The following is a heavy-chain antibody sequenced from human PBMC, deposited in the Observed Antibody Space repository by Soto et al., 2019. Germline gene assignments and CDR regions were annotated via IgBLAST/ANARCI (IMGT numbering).Heavy chain of an antibody. J-gene: IGHJ3*02. CDR2: IYYSGST. CDR1: GGSISSGGYY. V-gene: IGHV4-31*03. CDR3: ARDHTHYSDAFDI. D-gene: IGHD3-10*01. Sequence: QVQLQESGPGLVKPSQTLSLTCTVSGGSISSGGYYWSWIRQHPGKGLEWIGYIYYSGSTYYNPSLKSRVTISVDTSKNQFALKLSSVTAADTAVYYCARDHTHYSDAFDIWGQGTMVTVSS.